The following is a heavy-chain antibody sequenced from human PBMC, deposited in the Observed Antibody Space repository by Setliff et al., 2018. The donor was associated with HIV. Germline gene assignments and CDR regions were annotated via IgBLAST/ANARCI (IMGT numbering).Heavy chain of an antibody. CDR3: ARGPPFAY. J-gene: IGHJ4*02. CDR2: FYTSG. V-gene: IGHV4-61*02. CDR1: GGSIRNEDYF. Sequence: SETLSLTCTVSGGSIRNEDYFWSWIRQPAGKGLEWIGRFYTSGTTMYTNYNPSLESRVIVSEDTSRDQFFLKLTSVTADDTAIYYCARGPPFAYWGQGLLVTVSS.